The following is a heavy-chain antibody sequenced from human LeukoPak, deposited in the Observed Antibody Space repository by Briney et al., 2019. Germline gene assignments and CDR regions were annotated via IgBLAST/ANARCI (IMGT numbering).Heavy chain of an antibody. V-gene: IGHV4-39*02. CDR2: IYYSGST. J-gene: IGHJ6*02. D-gene: IGHD2-2*02. Sequence: PETLSLTCTVSGGSISSSSYYWGWIRQPPGKGLEWIGSIYYSGSTYYNPSLKSRVTISVDTSKNQFSLKLSSVTAADTAVYYCARDGCSSTSCYRGASRTYYYYGMDVWGQGTTVTVSS. CDR3: ARDGCSSTSCYRGASRTYYYYGMDV. CDR1: GGSISSSSYY.